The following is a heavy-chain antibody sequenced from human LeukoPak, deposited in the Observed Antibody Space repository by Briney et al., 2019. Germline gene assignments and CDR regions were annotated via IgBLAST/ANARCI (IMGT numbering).Heavy chain of an antibody. J-gene: IGHJ5*02. D-gene: IGHD5-18*01. V-gene: IGHV4-34*01. CDR2: INHSGST. CDR3: ARVGLPSVKWFDP. CDR1: GGSFSGYY. Sequence: PSGTLSLTCAVYGGSFSGYYWSWIRQPPGKGLEWIGEINHSGSTNYNPSLKSRATISVDASKNQFSLKLSSVTAADTAVYYCARVGLPSVKWFDPWGQGTLVTVSS.